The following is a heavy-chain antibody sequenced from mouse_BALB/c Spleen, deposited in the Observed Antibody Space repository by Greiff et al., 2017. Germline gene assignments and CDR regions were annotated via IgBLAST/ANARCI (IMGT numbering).Heavy chain of an antibody. J-gene: IGHJ4*01. CDR3: SAYYYAMDY. Sequence: EVQLVESGAELVRSGASVKLSCTASGFNIKDYYMHWVKQRPEQGLEWIGWIDPENGDTEYAPKFQGKATMTADTSSNTAYLQLSSLTSEDTAVYYSSAYYYAMDYWGQGTSVTVSS. CDR2: IDPENGDT. CDR1: GFNIKDYY. V-gene: IGHV14-4*02.